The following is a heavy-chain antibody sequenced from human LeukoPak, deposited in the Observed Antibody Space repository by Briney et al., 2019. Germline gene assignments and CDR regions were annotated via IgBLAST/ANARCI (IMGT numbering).Heavy chain of an antibody. D-gene: IGHD6-19*01. J-gene: IGHJ4*02. CDR1: GGSIGSYS. CDR2: IYTSGNT. CDR3: ANIKAVAGTGSDY. V-gene: IGHV4-4*07. Sequence: SETLSLTCTVSGGSIGSYSWSWIRQPAGKGLEWIGRIYTSGNTNYNPSLKSRVTMSVDTSKNQFSLKLSSVTAADTAVYYCANIKAVAGTGSDYWGQGTLVTVSS.